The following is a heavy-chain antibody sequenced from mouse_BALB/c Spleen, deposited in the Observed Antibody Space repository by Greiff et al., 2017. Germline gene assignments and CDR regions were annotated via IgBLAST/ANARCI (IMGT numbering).Heavy chain of an antibody. CDR1: GYSITSDYA. J-gene: IGHJ3*01. D-gene: IGHD2-14*01. CDR2: ISYSGST. CDR3: ARGYYRYDDGSWFAY. V-gene: IGHV3-2*02. Sequence: VQLKESGPGLVKPSQSLSLTCTVTGYSITSDYAWNWIRQFPGNKLEWMGYISYSGSTSYNPSLKSRISITRDTSKNQFFLQLNSVTTEDTATYYCARGYYRYDDGSWFAYWGQGTLVTVSA.